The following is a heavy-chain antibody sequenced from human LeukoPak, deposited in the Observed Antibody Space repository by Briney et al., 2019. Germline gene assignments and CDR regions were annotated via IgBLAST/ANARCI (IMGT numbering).Heavy chain of an antibody. CDR1: GFTFSGSA. CDR2: IRSTANSHAT. D-gene: IGHD6-19*01. CDR3: AGGSGWYSPDY. Sequence: GGSLKLSCAASGFTFSGSAMHWVRQASGKGLEWVGLIRSTANSHATAYAASVKGRFTISRDDSKDTAYLQMNSLKTEDTAAYYCAGGSGWYSPDYWGQGALVTVSS. V-gene: IGHV3-73*01. J-gene: IGHJ4*02.